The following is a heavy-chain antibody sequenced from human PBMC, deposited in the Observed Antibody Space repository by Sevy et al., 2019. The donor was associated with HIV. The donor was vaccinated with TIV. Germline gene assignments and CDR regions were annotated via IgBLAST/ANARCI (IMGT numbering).Heavy chain of an antibody. CDR3: AREGGYTDQGMDV. Sequence: GGSLRLSCAASGFSFNNYDMNWVRQAPGKGLEWISYISSSSSHIYYADSVKGRFIISRDNANNSLSVQMNSLRAEDTAVYYCAREGGYTDQGMDVWGQGTTVTVSS. CDR1: GFSFNNYD. CDR2: ISSSSSHI. J-gene: IGHJ6*02. V-gene: IGHV3-48*01. D-gene: IGHD5-12*01.